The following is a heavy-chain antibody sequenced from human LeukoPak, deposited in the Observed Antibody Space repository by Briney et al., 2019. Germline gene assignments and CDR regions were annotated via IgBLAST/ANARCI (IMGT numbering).Heavy chain of an antibody. CDR3: ARGGGHYGDYVIPYYFDY. V-gene: IGHV4-30-2*01. D-gene: IGHD4-17*01. CDR1: GGSISSGGYS. J-gene: IGHJ4*02. Sequence: SETLSLTCAVSGGSISSGGYSWSWIRQPPGKGLEWIGYIYHSGSTYYNPSLKSRVTISVDRSKNQFSLKLSSVTAADTAVYYCARGGGHYGDYVIPYYFDYWGQGTLVTVSS. CDR2: IYHSGST.